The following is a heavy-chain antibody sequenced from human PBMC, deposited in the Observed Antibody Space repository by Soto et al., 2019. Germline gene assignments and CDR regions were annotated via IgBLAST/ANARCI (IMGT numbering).Heavy chain of an antibody. V-gene: IGHV3-21*06. J-gene: IGHJ4*02. CDR2: ISSTTNYI. Sequence: GGSLRLSCAASGFTFTRYSMYWVRQAPGKGLEWVSSISSTTNYIYYGDSMKGRFTISRDNAKNSLYLEMNRLRAEDTAVYYCARESEDLTSNFDYWGQGTLVTVSS. CDR3: ARESEDLTSNFDY. CDR1: GFTFTRYS.